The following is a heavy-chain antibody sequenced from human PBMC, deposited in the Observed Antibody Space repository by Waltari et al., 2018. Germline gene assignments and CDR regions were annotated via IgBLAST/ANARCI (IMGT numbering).Heavy chain of an antibody. CDR3: ARETPQQLALLD. V-gene: IGHV3-33*01. Sequence: QVQLVESGGGVVQPGRSLRLSCAASGFTFSSYGMHWVRQAPGKGLEWVAVIWYDGSNKYYADSVKCRFTISRDNSNNTLYLQMNSLRADDTAVYYCARETPQQLALLDWGQGTLVTVSS. J-gene: IGHJ4*02. CDR1: GFTFSSYG. CDR2: IWYDGSNK. D-gene: IGHD6-13*01.